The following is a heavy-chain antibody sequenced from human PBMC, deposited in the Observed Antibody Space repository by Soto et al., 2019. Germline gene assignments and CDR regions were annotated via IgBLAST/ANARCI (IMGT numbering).Heavy chain of an antibody. CDR2: LTGSSSNI. D-gene: IGHD3-10*01. J-gene: IGHJ4*02. Sequence: EVQLLESGGGLVQPGGSLRLSWAASGFSFRNYAMSWVRQAPGRGLEWISTLTGSSSNIYYAYSVKGRFATSRDHSSNTLYLQMNSLTAEDTAVYYCSSGRPTYGLLTNDYWGQGTLVTVSS. V-gene: IGHV3-23*01. CDR3: SSGRPTYGLLTNDY. CDR1: GFSFRNYA.